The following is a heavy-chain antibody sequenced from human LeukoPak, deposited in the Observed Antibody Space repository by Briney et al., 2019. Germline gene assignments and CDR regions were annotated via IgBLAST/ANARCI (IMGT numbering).Heavy chain of an antibody. CDR3: ARGGPSDFWRASVPPNWFDP. J-gene: IGHJ5*02. CDR1: GGTFSSYA. D-gene: IGHD3-3*01. V-gene: IGHV1-69*01. CDR2: IIPIFGTA. Sequence: GASVKVSCKASGGTFSSYAISWVRQAPGQGLGWMGGIIPIFGTANYAQKFQGRVTITADESTSTAYMELSSLRSEDTAVYYCARGGPSDFWRASVPPNWFDPWGQGTLVTVSS.